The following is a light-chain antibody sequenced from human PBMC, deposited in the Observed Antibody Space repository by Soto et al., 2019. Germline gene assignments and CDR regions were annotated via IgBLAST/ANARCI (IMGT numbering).Light chain of an antibody. J-gene: IGLJ1*01. CDR3: SSYTSSSTLVV. CDR2: ELR. Sequence: ALAQPASVSGSPGQSIIISCTGTSSDVGGYNYVSWYQQHPGKAPKLMIYELRNRPSGVSNRFSGSKSGYTASLTISGLQAEDEADYYCSSYTSSSTLVVFGTGTKVTVL. CDR1: SSDVGGYNY. V-gene: IGLV2-14*01.